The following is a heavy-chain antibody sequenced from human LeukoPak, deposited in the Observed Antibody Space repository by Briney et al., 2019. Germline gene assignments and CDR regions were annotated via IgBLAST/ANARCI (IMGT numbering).Heavy chain of an antibody. CDR3: AREGAGYCSGNICSYFDY. Sequence: ASVKVSCKASGYPFTNYAMNWVRQAPGQGLEWMGWINTNTGNPTYAQGFTGRFVLSLDTSVSTAYLQIISLKAEDTAAYYCAREGAGYCSGNICSYFDYWGQGTVVTVSS. V-gene: IGHV7-4-1*02. J-gene: IGHJ4*02. D-gene: IGHD2-15*01. CDR1: GYPFTNYA. CDR2: INTNTGNP.